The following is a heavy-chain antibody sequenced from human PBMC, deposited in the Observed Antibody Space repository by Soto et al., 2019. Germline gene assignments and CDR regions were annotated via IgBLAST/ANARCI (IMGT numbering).Heavy chain of an antibody. V-gene: IGHV3-23*01. CDR1: GFTFSSYG. J-gene: IGHJ4*02. D-gene: IGHD2-15*01. CDR3: AKRIHDY. CDR2: ISGSGGTT. Sequence: EVQLLESGGGLVQPGGSPRLSCAASGFTFSSYGMSWVRQAPGKGLEWVSAISGSGGTTYYADSVKGRFTISRDQSKNTLYLQMNSLRTEDTAVYYCAKRIHDYWGQGTLVTVSS.